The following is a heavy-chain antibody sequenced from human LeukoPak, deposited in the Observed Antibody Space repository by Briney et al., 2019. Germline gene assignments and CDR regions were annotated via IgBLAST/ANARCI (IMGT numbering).Heavy chain of an antibody. D-gene: IGHD6-13*01. V-gene: IGHV3-43*02. J-gene: IGHJ3*01. CDR3: AKDITPPSGIAPT. CDR2: ICGDGGST. CDR1: GFSFHDYY. Sequence: RGSLWLTCAASGFSFHDYYQHWFRQAPGKGLEWVSLICGDGGSTYYADSVKGRFTISRDNSKNSLYQQMNSLRTEDTALYYCAKDITPPSGIAPTWGQGTMVTVSS.